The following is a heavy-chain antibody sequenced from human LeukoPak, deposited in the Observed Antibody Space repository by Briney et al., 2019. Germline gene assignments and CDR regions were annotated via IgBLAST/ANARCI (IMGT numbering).Heavy chain of an antibody. CDR3: ARRRYYDPLGLDL. Sequence: SETLSLTCAVSGGSLSGYWWTWIRQPPGKGLEWIGVIYYTGSTSYNPSLKGRGTLSVDTSKNQFSLKLSSVTAADTAVYYCARRRYYDPLGLDLWGRGTLVTVSS. CDR1: GGSLSGYW. V-gene: IGHV4-59*08. D-gene: IGHD3-22*01. CDR2: IYYTGST. J-gene: IGHJ5*02.